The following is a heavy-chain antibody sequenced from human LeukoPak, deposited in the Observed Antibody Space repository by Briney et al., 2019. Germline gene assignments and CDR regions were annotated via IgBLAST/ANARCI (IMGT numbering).Heavy chain of an antibody. V-gene: IGHV3-48*01. Sequence: GGSLRLSCAASGFTFSSYSMNWVRQAPGKGLEWVSYISSSSSTIYYADSVKGRFTISRDNAKNSLYLQMNSLRAEDTAVYYCARDEGIAAAGTAVPQFDYWGQGTLVTVSS. J-gene: IGHJ4*02. CDR3: ARDEGIAAAGTAVPQFDY. CDR2: ISSSSSTI. CDR1: GFTFSSYS. D-gene: IGHD6-13*01.